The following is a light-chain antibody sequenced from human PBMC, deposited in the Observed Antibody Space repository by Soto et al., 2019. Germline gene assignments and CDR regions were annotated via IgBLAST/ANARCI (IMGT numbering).Light chain of an antibody. Sequence: QSALTQPASVSGSPGQSITISCTGTSSDVGGYNYVSWYQHQSGKPPKLMIYDVSNRPSGVSNRFSGSKSDNTASLTISGLQAEDEADYYCSSYTNNNKMVFGGGTKLTVL. CDR1: SSDVGGYNY. V-gene: IGLV2-14*03. CDR3: SSYTNNNKMV. CDR2: DVS. J-gene: IGLJ2*01.